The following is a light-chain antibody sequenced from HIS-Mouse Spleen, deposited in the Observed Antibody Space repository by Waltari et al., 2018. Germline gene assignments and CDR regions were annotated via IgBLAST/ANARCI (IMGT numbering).Light chain of an antibody. V-gene: IGKV3-11*01. J-gene: IGKJ4*01. CDR1: QSVSSY. CDR3: QQRSNWPLT. CDR2: DAS. Sequence: EIVLTQSPATLSSSPGERANLTCRASQSVSSYLAWYQPKPGQAPRLLIYDASNRATGIPARFSGSGSGTDFTLTISSLEPEDFAVYYCQQRSNWPLTFGGGTKVEIK.